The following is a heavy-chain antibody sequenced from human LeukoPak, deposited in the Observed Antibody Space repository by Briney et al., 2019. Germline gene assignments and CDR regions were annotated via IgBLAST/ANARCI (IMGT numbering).Heavy chain of an antibody. J-gene: IGHJ4*02. D-gene: IGHD6-19*01. V-gene: IGHV4-34*01. CDR2: INHSGST. CDR3: ARGRVGSGWYVY. CDR1: GGSFSGYY. Sequence: SETLSLTSAVYGGSFSGYYWSWIRQPPGKGLEWIGEINHSGSTNYNPSLKSRVTISVDTSKNQFSLKLSSVTAADTAVYYCARGRVGSGWYVYWGQGTLVTVSS.